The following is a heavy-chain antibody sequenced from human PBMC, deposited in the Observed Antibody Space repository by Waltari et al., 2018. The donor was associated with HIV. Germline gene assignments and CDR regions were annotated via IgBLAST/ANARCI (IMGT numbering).Heavy chain of an antibody. D-gene: IGHD3-22*01. J-gene: IGHJ6*02. Sequence: QVQLVQSGAEVKTPGSSVKVSFKASGGTVSSSDPSWVRQAPGQGLEWMGAIIPLFGEANYAQKFQGRLTITADESTSTAYMELSSLRSEDTAVYYCARVPDRSGYQRYAMDVWGQGTTVTVS. CDR1: GGTVSSSD. V-gene: IGHV1-69*01. CDR3: ARVPDRSGYQRYAMDV. CDR2: IIPLFGEA.